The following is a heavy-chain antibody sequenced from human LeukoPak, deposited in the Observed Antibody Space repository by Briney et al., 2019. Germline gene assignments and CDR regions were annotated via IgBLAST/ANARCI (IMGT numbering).Heavy chain of an antibody. CDR1: GGSLSSYY. CDR2: IYYSGST. V-gene: IGHV4-59*01. D-gene: IGHD1-26*01. J-gene: IGHJ5*02. Sequence: SETLFLTCTVSGGSLSSYYWSWIREPPGEGLEGVGYIYYSGSTNYNPSLKSRVTISVDTSKNQFSLKLSSVTAADTAVYYCARSTIVGAAGWFDPWGQGTLVTVSS. CDR3: ARSTIVGAAGWFDP.